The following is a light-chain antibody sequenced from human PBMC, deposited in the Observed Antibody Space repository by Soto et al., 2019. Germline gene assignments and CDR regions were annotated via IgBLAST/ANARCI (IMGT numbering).Light chain of an antibody. Sequence: DIQMTQSPSSVSASVGDRVTITCRATQTINNWLAWYQQKPGKAPKLLIYAASTLHSGVPSRFSGSGSGTDFTLTISSLQPEDFAAYYCQQANTFPFTFGPGTKVDIK. CDR1: QTINNW. J-gene: IGKJ3*01. CDR2: AAS. V-gene: IGKV1-12*02. CDR3: QQANTFPFT.